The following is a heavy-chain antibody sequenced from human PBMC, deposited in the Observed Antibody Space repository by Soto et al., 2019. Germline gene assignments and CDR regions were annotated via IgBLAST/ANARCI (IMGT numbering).Heavy chain of an antibody. V-gene: IGHV1-46*01. Sequence: QVQLVQSGAEVKEPGASVKVSCKASGYTFTDYRMHWVRQAPGQGLEWMGMINPSGGSTSYAQKVQGRVTMTRETSTSTVCMELSRLRSEDTAVYYCARERGAWGQGTLVTVSS. J-gene: IGHJ4*02. D-gene: IGHD1-26*01. CDR3: ARERGA. CDR1: GYTFTDYR. CDR2: INPSGGST.